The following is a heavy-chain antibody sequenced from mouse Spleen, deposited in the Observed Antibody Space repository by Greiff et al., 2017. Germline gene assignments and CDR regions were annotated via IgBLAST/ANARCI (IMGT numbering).Heavy chain of an antibody. CDR1: GFTFSSYA. J-gene: IGHJ1*01. CDR2: ISSGGGNT. D-gene: IGHD2-3*01. Sequence: EVKVVESGGGLVKLGGSLKLSCAASGFTFSSYAMSWVRQTPEKRLEWVATISSGGGNTYYPDSVKGRFTISRDNAKNTLYLQMSSLKSEDTAMYYCARHGDDGYFNDVWGAGTTVTVSS. V-gene: IGHV5-9*04. CDR3: ARHGDDGYFNDV.